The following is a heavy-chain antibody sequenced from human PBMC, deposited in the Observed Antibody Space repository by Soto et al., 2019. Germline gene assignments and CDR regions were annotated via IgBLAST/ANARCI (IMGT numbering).Heavy chain of an antibody. Sequence: GGSLSLSCAASGFTVSSNYMSWVRQAPGKGLEWVSVIYSGGSTYYADSVKGRFTISRDNSKNTLYLQMNSLRAEDTAVYYCARDLEGDYWFDPWGQGTLVTVSS. J-gene: IGHJ5*02. CDR1: GFTVSSNY. CDR2: IYSGGST. CDR3: ARDLEGDYWFDP. V-gene: IGHV3-66*01.